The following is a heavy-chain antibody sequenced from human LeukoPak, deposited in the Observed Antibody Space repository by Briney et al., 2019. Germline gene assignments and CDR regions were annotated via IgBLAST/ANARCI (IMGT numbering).Heavy chain of an antibody. CDR3: ARRAGAYSHPYDY. J-gene: IGHJ4*02. Sequence: GGSLRLSCAASGFTFSTYGMSWVRQAPGKGLEWVSGISGSGGASYYADSVKGRFTISRDDSHNTLYLQMNSLRAEDTAVYYCARRAGAYSHPYDYWGQGTLVTVSS. CDR2: ISGSGGAS. CDR1: GFTFSTYG. V-gene: IGHV3-23*01. D-gene: IGHD4/OR15-4a*01.